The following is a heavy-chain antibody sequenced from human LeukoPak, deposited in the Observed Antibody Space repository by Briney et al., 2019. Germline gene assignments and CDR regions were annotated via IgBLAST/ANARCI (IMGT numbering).Heavy chain of an antibody. CDR1: GGSISSYY. CDR3: ARVEYSSSSGYYYCYMDV. D-gene: IGHD6-6*01. J-gene: IGHJ6*03. V-gene: IGHV4-59*01. Sequence: SETLSLTCTVSGGSISSYYWSWIRQPPGKGLEWIGYIYYSGSTNYNPSLKSRVTISVDTSKNQFSLKLSSVTAADTAVYYCARVEYSSSSGYYYCYMDVWGKGTTVTVSS. CDR2: IYYSGST.